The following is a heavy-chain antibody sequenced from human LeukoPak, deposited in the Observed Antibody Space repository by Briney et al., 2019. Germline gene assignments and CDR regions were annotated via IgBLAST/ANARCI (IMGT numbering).Heavy chain of an antibody. CDR2: IYYSGST. Sequence: PSETLSLTCTVSGGSISSSSYYWGWIRQPPGKGLEWIGSIYYSGSTYYNPSLKSRVTISVDTSKNQFSLKLSSVTAADTAVYYCARISWYQPDYWGQGTLVTVSS. CDR1: GGSISSSSYY. V-gene: IGHV4-39*01. D-gene: IGHD6-13*01. J-gene: IGHJ4*02. CDR3: ARISWYQPDY.